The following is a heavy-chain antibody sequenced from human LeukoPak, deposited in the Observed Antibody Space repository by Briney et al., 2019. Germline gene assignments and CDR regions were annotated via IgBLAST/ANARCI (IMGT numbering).Heavy chain of an antibody. V-gene: IGHV3-30*02. D-gene: IGHD6-25*01. CDR3: AKEAASPPEDWFDP. J-gene: IGHJ5*02. Sequence: QPGGSLRLSCAASGFTFSSYGMHWVRQAPGKGLEWVAFIRYDGSNKYYADSVKGRLTISRDNSKNTLYLQMNSLRAEDTAAYYCAKEAASPPEDWFDPWGRGTLVTVSS. CDR2: IRYDGSNK. CDR1: GFTFSSYG.